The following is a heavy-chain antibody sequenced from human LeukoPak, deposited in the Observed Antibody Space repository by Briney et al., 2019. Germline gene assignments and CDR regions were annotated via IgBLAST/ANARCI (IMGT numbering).Heavy chain of an antibody. D-gene: IGHD6-19*01. CDR3: ARVATPDVSSPLDF. J-gene: IGHJ4*02. CDR1: GGSITGFF. CDR2: IFSSGGA. Sequence: SETLSLTCAVSGGSITGFFWTWIRQPTGEGLQYIGRIFSSGGANYNPSLQSRVAMSVDTSQNLFSLKLTSVTAADTAVYFCARVATPDVSSPLDFWGQGILVTVSS. V-gene: IGHV4-4*07.